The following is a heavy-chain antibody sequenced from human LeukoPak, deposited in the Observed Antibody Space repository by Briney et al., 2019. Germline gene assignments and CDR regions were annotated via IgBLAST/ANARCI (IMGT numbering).Heavy chain of an antibody. V-gene: IGHV1-46*01. CDR3: ARDLYYGSGSYYNVGCAFDI. CDR1: GYTFTSYY. Sequence: ASVKVSCKASGYTFTSYYMHWVRQAPGQGLEWMGIINPSGGSTSYAQKFQGRVTMTRDMSTSTVYMELSSPRSEDTAVYYCARDLYYGSGSYYNVGCAFDIWGQGTMVTVSS. J-gene: IGHJ3*02. CDR2: INPSGGST. D-gene: IGHD3-10*01.